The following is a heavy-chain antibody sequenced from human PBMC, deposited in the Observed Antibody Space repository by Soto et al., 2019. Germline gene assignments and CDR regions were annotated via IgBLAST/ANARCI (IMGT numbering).Heavy chain of an antibody. CDR3: ANIIGGDLLRGGVYYYYGMDV. J-gene: IGHJ6*02. CDR2: IYWNDDK. Sequence: QITLKESGPTLVKPTQTLTLTCTFSGFSLSTSGVGVGWIRQPPGKALEWLALIYWNDDKRYSPSLKSRLTIPKETSKNQVVLKMTNMDPVDPAPYFCANIIGGDLLRGGVYYYYGMDVWGQGTTVTVSS. V-gene: IGHV2-5*01. CDR1: GFSLSTSGVG. D-gene: IGHD2-21*02.